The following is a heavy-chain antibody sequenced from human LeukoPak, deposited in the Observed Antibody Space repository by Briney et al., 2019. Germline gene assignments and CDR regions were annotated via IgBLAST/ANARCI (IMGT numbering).Heavy chain of an antibody. V-gene: IGHV4-59*08. CDR3: ARWGIVGATGEDY. Sequence: PSETLSLTCTVSGGSISSYYWSWIRQPPGKGLERIGYIYYSGSTNYNPSLKSRVTISVDTSKNQFSLKLSSVTAADTAVYYCARWGIVGATGEDYWGQGTLVTVSS. CDR2: IYYSGST. J-gene: IGHJ4*02. D-gene: IGHD1-26*01. CDR1: GGSISSYY.